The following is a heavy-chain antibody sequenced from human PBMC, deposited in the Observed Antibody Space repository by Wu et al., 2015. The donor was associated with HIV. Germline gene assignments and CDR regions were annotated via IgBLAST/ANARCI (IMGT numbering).Heavy chain of an antibody. CDR1: GYTFTNYD. CDR2: MNSNSGNI. CDR3: ARGLGRGRTHRYFDL. D-gene: IGHD2-15*01. Sequence: QVQLVQSGAEVKKPGAAVRVSCKASGYTFTNYDINWVRQATGQGLEWMGWMNSNSGNIGYAQNFQGRVTMTMNTSISTAYMELNSLRSDDTALYYCARGLGRGRTHRYFDLWGLAPWSLS. V-gene: IGHV1-8*01. J-gene: IGHJ2*01.